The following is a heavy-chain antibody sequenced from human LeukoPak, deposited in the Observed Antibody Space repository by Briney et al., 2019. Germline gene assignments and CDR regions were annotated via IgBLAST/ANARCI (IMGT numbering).Heavy chain of an antibody. CDR3: ATLVAYGATADY. CDR2: ISSGGSTI. D-gene: IGHD1-26*01. Sequence: GGSLRLSCAASGFTFSDYYMSWIRQAPGKGLEWISYISSGGSTIYYADSVRGQFTISRDNAKKSLYLQMNSLRAEDTAVYYCATLVAYGATADYWGQGTLVTVSS. J-gene: IGHJ4*02. V-gene: IGHV3-11*01. CDR1: GFTFSDYY.